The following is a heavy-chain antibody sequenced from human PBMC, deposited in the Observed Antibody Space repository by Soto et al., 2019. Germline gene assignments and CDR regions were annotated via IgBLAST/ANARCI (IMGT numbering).Heavy chain of an antibody. J-gene: IGHJ5*02. CDR3: VRDVGGSGWFAP. Sequence: PSETLSLTCTVSGISIDNCYCSWIRQSAGKGLEWIGRIYSSGTTNYNPSLKSRVTMSVDMSKSQFSLNVRSVTAADTAVYYCVRDVGGSGWFAPWGQGTLVTVSS. CDR2: IYSSGTT. V-gene: IGHV4-4*07. CDR1: GISIDNCY.